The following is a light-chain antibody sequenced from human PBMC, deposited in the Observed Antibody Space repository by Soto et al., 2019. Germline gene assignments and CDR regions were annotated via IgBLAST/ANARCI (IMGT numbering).Light chain of an antibody. CDR3: GLFTSSATWV. CDR2: DVI. V-gene: IGLV2-18*01. CDR1: SSDVGDYEH. Sequence: QSALTQPPSVSGSPGQSVTISCTVTSSDVGDYEHVSWYQLAPGTAPELLISDVINRPSGVPDRFSGSKSGNTPSLTISGLQAEDEADYYCGLFTSSATWVFGGGTQLTVL. J-gene: IGLJ3*02.